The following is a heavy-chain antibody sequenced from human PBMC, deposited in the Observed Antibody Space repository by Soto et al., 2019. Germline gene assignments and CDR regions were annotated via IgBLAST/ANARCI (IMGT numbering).Heavy chain of an antibody. Sequence: SETLSLTCTVSGGSISSYYWSWIRQPPGKGLEWIGYIYYSGSTNYNPSLKSRVTISVDTSKNQFSLKLSSVTAADTAVYYCARHRREGFGELLNYYYYMDVWGKGTTVTVSS. CDR3: ARHRREGFGELLNYYYYMDV. V-gene: IGHV4-59*08. CDR1: GGSISSYY. CDR2: IYYSGST. J-gene: IGHJ6*03. D-gene: IGHD3-10*01.